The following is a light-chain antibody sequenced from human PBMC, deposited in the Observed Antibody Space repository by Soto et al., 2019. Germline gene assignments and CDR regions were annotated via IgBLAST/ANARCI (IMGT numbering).Light chain of an antibody. CDR3: QQYNNWPPLT. Sequence: EIVMTQSPATLSVSPGERATLSCRASQSVSSNLAWYQQKPGQAPRLLIYHASTRATGIPARFSGSGSETEVTLTSTRLQSEDFAVYFCQQYNNWPPLTFGGGTKVEIK. CDR2: HAS. CDR1: QSVSSN. J-gene: IGKJ4*01. V-gene: IGKV3D-15*01.